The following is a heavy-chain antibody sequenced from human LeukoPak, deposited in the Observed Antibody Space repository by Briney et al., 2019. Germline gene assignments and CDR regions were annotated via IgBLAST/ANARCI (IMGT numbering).Heavy chain of an antibody. Sequence: GGSLRLSCAASGFTFDDYAMHWVRQAPGKGLEWVSGIRCNSGSIGYADSVKGRFTISRDNAKNSLYLQMNSLRDEHLALYYCATTIAAAGIWDAFDLWGQGTMVPVSS. CDR2: IRCNSGSI. CDR3: ATTIAAAGIWDAFDL. J-gene: IGHJ3*01. V-gene: IGHV3-9*03. CDR1: GFTFDDYA. D-gene: IGHD6-13*01.